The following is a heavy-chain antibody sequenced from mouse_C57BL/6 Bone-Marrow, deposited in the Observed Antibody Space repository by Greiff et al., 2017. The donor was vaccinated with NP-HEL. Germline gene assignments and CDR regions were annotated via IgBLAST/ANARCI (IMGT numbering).Heavy chain of an antibody. J-gene: IGHJ4*01. V-gene: IGHV14-4*01. Sequence: EVQLQESGAELVRPGASVKLSCTASGFNIKDDYMHWVKQRPEQGLEWIGWIDPENGDTEYASKFQGKATITADTSSNTAYLQLSSLTSEDTDVYYCTRFPTVVSMDYWGQGTSVTVSS. CDR1: GFNIKDDY. CDR2: IDPENGDT. D-gene: IGHD1-1*01. CDR3: TRFPTVVSMDY.